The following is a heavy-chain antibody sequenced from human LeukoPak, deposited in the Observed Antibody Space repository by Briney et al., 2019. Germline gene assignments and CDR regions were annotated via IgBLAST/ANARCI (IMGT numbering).Heavy chain of an antibody. CDR2: IHPNSGDT. D-gene: IGHD1-26*01. CDR3: ARDYSGSYTH. Sequence: ASGKVSCKASGYTFTDYYIHWVRQAPGQGLEWMALIHPNSGDTYYAQKFRGRVTMTRDTSISTAYMELNRLTSDDTAVYYCARDYSGSYTHWAQGTLVTISS. CDR1: GYTFTDYY. V-gene: IGHV1-2*06. J-gene: IGHJ4*02.